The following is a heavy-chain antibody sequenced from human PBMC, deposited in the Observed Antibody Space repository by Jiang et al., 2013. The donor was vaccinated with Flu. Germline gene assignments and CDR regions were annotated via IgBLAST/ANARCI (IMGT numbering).Heavy chain of an antibody. CDR3: ARRSDDYVNSFDP. CDR1: GGSISSSSYY. V-gene: IGHV4-39*07. J-gene: IGHJ5*02. Sequence: GLVKPSETLSLTCTVSGGSISSSSYYWGWIRQPPGKGLEWIGSIYYSGSTYYNPSLKSRVTISVDTSKNQFSLKLSSVTAADTAVYYCARRSDDYVNSFDPWGQGTLVTVSS. D-gene: IGHD3-16*01. CDR2: IYYSGST.